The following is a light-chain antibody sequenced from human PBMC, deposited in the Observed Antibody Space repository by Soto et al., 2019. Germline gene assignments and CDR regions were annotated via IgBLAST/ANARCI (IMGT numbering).Light chain of an antibody. J-gene: IGKJ1*01. Sequence: EIVLTQSPVTLSLSPVERSTLSCMASQSVSSIYFAWYQQKRGQAPRLLIYGVSSRATGIPDRFSGSGSGTDFTLTISRLEPEDSAVYYCEQYGSSPRTFGQGTKVDIK. V-gene: IGKV3-20*01. CDR1: QSVSSIY. CDR3: EQYGSSPRT. CDR2: GVS.